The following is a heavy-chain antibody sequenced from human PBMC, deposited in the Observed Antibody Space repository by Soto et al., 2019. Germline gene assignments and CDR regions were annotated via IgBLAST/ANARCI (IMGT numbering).Heavy chain of an antibody. J-gene: IGHJ6*02. V-gene: IGHV3-53*01. CDR3: ARDSTWIPYYHYGMDV. Sequence: EVQLVESGGGLIQPGGSLRLSCAASGFSVSSYYMSWVRQAPGKGLEWVSVIYSGGNTHYADSVKGGCTISRDNTKNSLYLQMNSLGAEDTALYYCARDSTWIPYYHYGMDVWGQGTTVTVSS. CDR2: IYSGGNT. CDR1: GFSVSSYY. D-gene: IGHD5-18*01.